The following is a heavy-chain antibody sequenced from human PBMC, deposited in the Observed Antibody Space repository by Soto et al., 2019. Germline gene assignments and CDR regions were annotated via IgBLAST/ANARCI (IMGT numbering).Heavy chain of an antibody. Sequence: GGSLRLSCAASGFTFSSYAMSWVRQAPGKGLEWVSAISGSGGSTYYADSVKGRFTISRDNSKNTLYLQMNSLRAEDTAVYYCAKGRGEYSGYDYQYYYYYYMDVWGKGTTVTVSS. CDR2: ISGSGGST. D-gene: IGHD5-12*01. V-gene: IGHV3-23*01. CDR1: GFTFSSYA. J-gene: IGHJ6*03. CDR3: AKGRGEYSGYDYQYYYYYYMDV.